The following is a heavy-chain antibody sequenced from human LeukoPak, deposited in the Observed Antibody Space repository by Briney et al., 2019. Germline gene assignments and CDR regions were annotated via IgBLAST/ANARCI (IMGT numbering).Heavy chain of an antibody. CDR2: MNPNSGTT. J-gene: IGHJ4*02. D-gene: IGHD5-18*01. CDR1: GYTFTNYD. CDR3: ARGSRIQLGY. V-gene: IGHV1-8*02. Sequence: ASVKVSCKASGYTFTNYDIHWVRQATGQGLEWVGWMNPNSGTTGYAQKFQGRVTMTRNTSISTAYMELSSLRSEDTAVYYCARGSRIQLGYWGQGTLVTVSS.